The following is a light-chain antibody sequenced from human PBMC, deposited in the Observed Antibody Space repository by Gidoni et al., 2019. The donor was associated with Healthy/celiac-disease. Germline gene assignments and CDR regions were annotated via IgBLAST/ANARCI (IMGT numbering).Light chain of an antibody. V-gene: IGKV1-39*01. CDR3: QQSYSALT. Sequence: DIQMTQSPSSLSASIGDRVTITCRASQSISSYLNWYQQKPGKAPKLLIYAASSLQSGVPSRFSGSGSGTDFTITISSLQPEDFATYYWQQSYSALTFGGGTKVEIK. CDR2: AAS. CDR1: QSISSY. J-gene: IGKJ4*01.